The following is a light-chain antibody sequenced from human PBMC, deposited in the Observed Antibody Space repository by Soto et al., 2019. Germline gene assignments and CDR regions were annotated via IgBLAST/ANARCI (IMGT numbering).Light chain of an antibody. J-gene: IGLJ1*01. V-gene: IGLV2-23*02. CDR2: EDH. CDR1: SSDVGTYNL. Sequence: QSALAQPASVSGSPGQSITISCTGTSSDVGTYNLVSWYQHRPGKAPKLIIYEDHKRPSDISDRFSGSKSDNTASLTISGLQGEDEADYFCCSYVGRSTFPYVFGTGTKLTVL. CDR3: CSYVGRSTFPYV.